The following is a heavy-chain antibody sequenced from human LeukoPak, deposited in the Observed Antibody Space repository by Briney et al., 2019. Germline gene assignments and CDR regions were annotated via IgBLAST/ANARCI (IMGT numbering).Heavy chain of an antibody. CDR3: ARSGTLPGYLY. D-gene: IGHD3-9*01. J-gene: IGHJ4*02. CDR2: IYYSGTT. Sequence: RSETLSRTCTVSGGSLSSYYWTWIRQPPGKGLEWIGYIYYSGTTNYNPSLNSRVTMSVDTSKNQFSLKLNSVTAADTAVYYCARSGTLPGYLYWGQGALVTVSS. CDR1: GGSLSSYY. V-gene: IGHV4-59*01.